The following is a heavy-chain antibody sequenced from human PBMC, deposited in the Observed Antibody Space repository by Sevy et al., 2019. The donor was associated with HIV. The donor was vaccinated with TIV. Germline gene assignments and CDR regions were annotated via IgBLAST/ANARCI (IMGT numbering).Heavy chain of an antibody. CDR2: IYSDGTT. V-gene: IGHV3-66*01. CDR3: ARGKSGYGYALNY. D-gene: IGHD5-18*01. Sequence: GGSLRLSCAASGFTVNSNYMTWVRLAPGKGLEGVSVIYSDGTTYHADSVKDRFTISRDNFKNTLYLQMNSLRAEDTAVYYCARGKSGYGYALNYWGQGTLVTVSS. J-gene: IGHJ4*02. CDR1: GFTVNSNY.